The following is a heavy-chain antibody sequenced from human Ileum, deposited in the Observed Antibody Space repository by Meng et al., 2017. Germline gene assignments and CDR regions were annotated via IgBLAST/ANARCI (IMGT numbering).Heavy chain of an antibody. CDR1: GGSFSNYY. CDR2: IHPSGSS. V-gene: IGHV4-34*01. Sequence: SETLSLTCAVYGGSFSNYYLAWIRQPPGKGLEWIGEIHPSGSSYYSPSHQSRVTITLDTSKNQFSLTLSSLAAADTAVYYCARGVDWAKSGNFWGQGTLVTVSS. CDR3: ARGVDWAKSGNF. J-gene: IGHJ4*02. D-gene: IGHD3-9*01.